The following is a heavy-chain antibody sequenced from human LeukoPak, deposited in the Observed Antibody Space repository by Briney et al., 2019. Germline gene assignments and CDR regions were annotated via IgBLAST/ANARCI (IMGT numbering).Heavy chain of an antibody. CDR1: GFTFSSYA. V-gene: IGHV3-23*01. Sequence: GGSLRLSCAASGFTFSSYAMSWVRQAPGKGLEWVSVISGSGGITYYADSVKGRFTISRDNSKNTLYLQMNSLRAEDTAVYYCAKDIGLYYYDTWGQGTLVTVTS. CDR2: ISGSGGIT. CDR3: AKDIGLYYYDT. D-gene: IGHD3-22*01. J-gene: IGHJ4*02.